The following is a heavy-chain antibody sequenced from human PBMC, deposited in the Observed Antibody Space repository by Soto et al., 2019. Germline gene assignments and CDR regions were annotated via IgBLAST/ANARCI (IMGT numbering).Heavy chain of an antibody. CDR2: ISYDGNNK. CDR1: GFVFSNSA. J-gene: IGHJ4*02. Sequence: GGSLRLSCAGSGFVFSNSAFHWVRQAPGKGLEWVALISYDGNNKYYADSVKGRFTISRDNSKNTLYLQMHSLRADDTAVYYCAREVASYDRSGFFDYWGQGALVT. CDR3: AREVASYDRSGFFDY. V-gene: IGHV3-30-3*01. D-gene: IGHD3-22*01.